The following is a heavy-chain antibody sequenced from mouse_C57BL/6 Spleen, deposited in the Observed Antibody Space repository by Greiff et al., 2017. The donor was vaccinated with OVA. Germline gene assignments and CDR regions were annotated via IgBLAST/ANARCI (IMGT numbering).Heavy chain of an antibody. CDR3: AREGDGWYFDV. V-gene: IGHV3-6*01. CDR1: GYSITSGYY. Sequence: EVKLLESGPGLVKPSQSLSLTCSVTGYSITSGYYWNWIRQFPGNKLEWMGYISYDGSNKYNPSLKNRISITRDTSENQFFLKLNSVTTEDTATYYCAREGDGWYFDVWGTGTTVTVSS. D-gene: IGHD3-3*01. J-gene: IGHJ1*03. CDR2: ISYDGSN.